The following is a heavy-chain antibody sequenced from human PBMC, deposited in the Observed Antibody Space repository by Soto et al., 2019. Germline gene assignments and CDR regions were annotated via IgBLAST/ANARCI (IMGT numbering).Heavy chain of an antibody. D-gene: IGHD2-21*01. Sequence: SETLSLTCTVSGGSISIGTDYWSWIRQHPGKGLEWIGYIYYSGSTYYNPSLKSRVTISVDTSKKQFSLKLSSVTAADTAVYYCARQSRYLNWFDPWGQGTLVTVSS. CDR2: IYYSGST. V-gene: IGHV4-31*03. CDR3: ARQSRYLNWFDP. CDR1: GGSISIGTDY. J-gene: IGHJ5*02.